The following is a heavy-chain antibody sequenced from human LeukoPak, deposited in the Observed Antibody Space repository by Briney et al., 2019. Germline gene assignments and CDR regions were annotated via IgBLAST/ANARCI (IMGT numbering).Heavy chain of an antibody. V-gene: IGHV1-2*02. Sequence: ASVKVSCKACGYTFTGYYMHWVRQARAQGLEWMGWINPNSGGKNYAQKFQGRVNMTRDTSISTAYMDLRRLRSDDTAVYYCARDYSSSSGYFDYWGQGTLVTVSS. CDR1: GYTFTGYY. J-gene: IGHJ4*02. CDR3: ARDYSSSSGYFDY. D-gene: IGHD6-6*01. CDR2: INPNSGGK.